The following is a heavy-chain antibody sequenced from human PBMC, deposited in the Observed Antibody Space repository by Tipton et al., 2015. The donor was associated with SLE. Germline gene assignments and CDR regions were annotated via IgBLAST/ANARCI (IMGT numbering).Heavy chain of an antibody. CDR1: GYTFTGHY. D-gene: IGHD6-19*01. Sequence: QLVQSGAEVKKPGASVKVSCRASGYTFTGHYMHWVRQAPGQGPEWMGRINPNGGGTNYAQKFQGRITMTSDTSISTAYMDLSSLRSEDTAVYYCAIAVAGTFFFDYWGQGTLVTVSS. CDR2: INPNGGGT. J-gene: IGHJ4*02. V-gene: IGHV1-2*06. CDR3: AIAVAGTFFFDY.